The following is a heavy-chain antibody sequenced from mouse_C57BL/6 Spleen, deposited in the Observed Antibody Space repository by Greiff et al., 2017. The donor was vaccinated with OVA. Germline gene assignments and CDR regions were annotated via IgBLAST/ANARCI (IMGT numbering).Heavy chain of an antibody. D-gene: IGHD2-4*01. V-gene: IGHV3-6*01. CDR3: ARKGDDYDDAMDY. Sequence: EVKVEESGPGLVKPSQSLSLTCSVTGYSITSGYYWNWIRQFPGNKLEWMGYISYDGSNNYNPSLKNRISITRDTSKNQFFLKLNSVTTEDTATYYCARKGDDYDDAMDYWGQGTSVTVSS. J-gene: IGHJ4*01. CDR1: GYSITSGYY. CDR2: ISYDGSN.